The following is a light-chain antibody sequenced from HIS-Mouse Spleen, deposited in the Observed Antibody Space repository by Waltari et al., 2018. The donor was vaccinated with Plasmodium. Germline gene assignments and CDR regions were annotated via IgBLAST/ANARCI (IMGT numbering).Light chain of an antibody. CDR3: QQYNNWSFT. Sequence: EIVMTQSPATLSVSPGERATLSCRASQRVSSNLAWYQQKPGQAPRLLIYGASTRATGIPARFSGSGSGTEFTLTISSLQSEDFAVYDCQQYNNWSFTFGPGTKVDIK. J-gene: IGKJ3*01. CDR2: GAS. V-gene: IGKV3-15*01. CDR1: QRVSSN.